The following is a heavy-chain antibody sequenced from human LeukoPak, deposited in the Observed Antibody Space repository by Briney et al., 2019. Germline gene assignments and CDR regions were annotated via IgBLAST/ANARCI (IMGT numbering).Heavy chain of an antibody. Sequence: ASVKVSCKASGYTFTNHGINWVRQAPGQGLEWMGWISTYKGNTKYVQKFQGRVTMTTDTSTGTAYMELRNLRSDDTAVYYCARGGGWEYGDYEGRWFDPWGQGTLVTVSS. J-gene: IGHJ5*02. CDR3: ARGGGWEYGDYEGRWFDP. V-gene: IGHV1-18*01. D-gene: IGHD4-17*01. CDR1: GYTFTNHG. CDR2: ISTYKGNT.